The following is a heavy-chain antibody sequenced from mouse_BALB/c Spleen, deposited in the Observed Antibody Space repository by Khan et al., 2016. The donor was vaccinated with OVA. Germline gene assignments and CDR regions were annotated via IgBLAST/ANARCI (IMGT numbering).Heavy chain of an antibody. D-gene: IGHD1-1*01. V-gene: IGHV5-17*02. CDR3: ATSYFYGYYFDY. J-gene: IGHJ2*01. Sequence: EVELVESGGGLVQPGGSRKLSCAASGFTFSTYGMHWVRQAPEKGLEWVAYISGDSSTVYYAATVKGRFTISRDNPKNTLFLQMTSLMSEDTARYYGATSYFYGYYFDYWGPGTTLTVSS. CDR1: GFTFSTYG. CDR2: ISGDSSTV.